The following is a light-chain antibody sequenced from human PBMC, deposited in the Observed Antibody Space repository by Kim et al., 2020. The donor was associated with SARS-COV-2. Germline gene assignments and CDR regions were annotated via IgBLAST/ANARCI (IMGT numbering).Light chain of an antibody. J-gene: IGKJ1*01. CDR1: QSVSST. CDR2: GAS. Sequence: APGQRATLSCRANQSVSSTLAWYQQKPGQPPRLLIYGASARATGVPAMFSGSGSGTEFTLTISSLQSEDFAVYFCQQYNNWPTFGQGTKVDIK. CDR3: QQYNNWPT. V-gene: IGKV3-15*01.